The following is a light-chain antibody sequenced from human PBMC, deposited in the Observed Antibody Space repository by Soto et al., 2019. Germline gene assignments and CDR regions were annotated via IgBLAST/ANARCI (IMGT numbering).Light chain of an antibody. V-gene: IGKV1-16*01. Sequence: DVQMTQSPFSLSASVGDRVIITCRASQDITNSLAWFQQKPGKAPKSLIYAATSLQRGVPSRFSASGFGTDFTLTISSLQPEDFAVYYCQQYATSPGTFGQGTKVAIK. CDR2: AAT. CDR3: QQYATSPGT. CDR1: QDITNS. J-gene: IGKJ1*01.